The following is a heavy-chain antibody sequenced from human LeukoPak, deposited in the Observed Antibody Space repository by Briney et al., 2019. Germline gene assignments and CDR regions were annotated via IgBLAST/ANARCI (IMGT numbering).Heavy chain of an antibody. Sequence: GGSLRLSCAASGFTFSSYAMHWVRQAPGKGLEWVAVISYDGSNEYYADSVKGRFTISRDNSKNTLYLQMNSLRAEDTAVYYCARWVVGANYYFDYWGQGTLVTVSS. J-gene: IGHJ4*02. D-gene: IGHD1-26*01. CDR1: GFTFSSYA. CDR2: ISYDGSNE. CDR3: ARWVVGANYYFDY. V-gene: IGHV3-30*04.